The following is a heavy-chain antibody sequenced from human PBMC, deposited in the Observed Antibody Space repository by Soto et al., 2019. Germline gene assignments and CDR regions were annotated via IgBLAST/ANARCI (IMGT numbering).Heavy chain of an antibody. CDR3: ARGRGSSWYWNPPGWFDP. CDR1: GGSFSGYY. D-gene: IGHD6-13*01. Sequence: PSETLSLTCAVYGGSFSGYYWSWIRQPPGKGLEWIGEINHSGSTNYNPSLKSRVTISVDTSKNQFSLKLSSVTAADTAVYYCARGRGSSWYWNPPGWFDPWGQGTLVTVS. V-gene: IGHV4-34*01. J-gene: IGHJ5*02. CDR2: INHSGST.